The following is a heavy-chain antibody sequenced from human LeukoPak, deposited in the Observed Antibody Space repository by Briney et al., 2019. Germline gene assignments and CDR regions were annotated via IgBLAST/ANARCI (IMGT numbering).Heavy chain of an antibody. CDR2: ISSSSSYI. Sequence: PGGSLRLSCAASGFTFSSYSMNWVRQAPGKGLEWVSSISSSSSYIYYADSVKGRFTISRDNSKNTLYLQMNSLRAEDTAVYYCAKDYSSGWYGGVFDYWGQGTLVTVSS. D-gene: IGHD4-23*01. CDR3: AKDYSSGWYGGVFDY. J-gene: IGHJ4*02. V-gene: IGHV3-21*04. CDR1: GFTFSSYS.